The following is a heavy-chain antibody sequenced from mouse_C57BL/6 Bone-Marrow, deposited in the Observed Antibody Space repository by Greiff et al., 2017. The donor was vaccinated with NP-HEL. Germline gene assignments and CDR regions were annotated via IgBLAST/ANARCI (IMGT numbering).Heavy chain of an antibody. Sequence: EVKLMESGGGLVQPGGSMKLSCAASGFTFSDAWMDWVRQSPEKGLEWVAEIRNKANNHATYYAESVKGRFTISRDDSKSSVYLQMNSLRAEDTGIYYCTRDYGSSYYWYFDVWGTGTTVTVSS. CDR3: TRDYGSSYYWYFDV. CDR1: GFTFSDAW. CDR2: IRNKANNHAT. J-gene: IGHJ1*03. D-gene: IGHD1-1*01. V-gene: IGHV6-6*01.